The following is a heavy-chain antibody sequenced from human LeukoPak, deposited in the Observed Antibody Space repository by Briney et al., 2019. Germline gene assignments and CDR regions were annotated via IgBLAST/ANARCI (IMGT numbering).Heavy chain of an antibody. J-gene: IGHJ4*02. CDR2: IYYSGST. CDR3: ARETPERTVAGTGFDY. D-gene: IGHD6-19*01. V-gene: IGHV4-39*07. Sequence: SETLSLTCTVSGGSISSSSYWGWIRQPPGKGLEWVGTIYYSGSTYYSPSLKSRVAISVDTSRNQFSLRLTSVTAADTAVYYCARETPERTVAGTGFDYWGQGTLVTVSA. CDR1: GGSISSSSY.